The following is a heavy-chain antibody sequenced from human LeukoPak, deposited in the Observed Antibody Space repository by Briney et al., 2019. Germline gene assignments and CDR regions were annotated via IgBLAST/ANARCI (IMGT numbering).Heavy chain of an antibody. J-gene: IGHJ4*02. CDR1: GYTFTSYD. CDR3: ARALSSYGSGSYYFGY. CDR2: MNPNSGNT. D-gene: IGHD3-10*01. V-gene: IGHV1-8*01. Sequence: ASVKVSCKASGYTFTSYDINWVRQATGQGLEWMGWMNPNSGNTGYAQKFQGRVTMTRNTSISTAYMELSSLRSEDTAVYYCARALSSYGSGSYYFGYWGQGTLVTVSS.